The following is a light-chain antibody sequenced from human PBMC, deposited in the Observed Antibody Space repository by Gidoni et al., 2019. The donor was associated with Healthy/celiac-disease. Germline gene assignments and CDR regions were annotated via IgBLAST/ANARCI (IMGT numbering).Light chain of an antibody. V-gene: IGLV1-47*01. J-gene: IGLJ2*01. CDR3: AAWDDSLSVL. CDR2: RNN. Sequence: QSVLPQPPSASGTPGQRVTISCSGSSPKIGSNYVYWYQQLPGAAPKLLIYRNNQRPSGVPDLFSGSKSGTSASLAISGLRSEDEADYYCAAWDDSLSVLFGGGTKLTVL. CDR1: SPKIGSNY.